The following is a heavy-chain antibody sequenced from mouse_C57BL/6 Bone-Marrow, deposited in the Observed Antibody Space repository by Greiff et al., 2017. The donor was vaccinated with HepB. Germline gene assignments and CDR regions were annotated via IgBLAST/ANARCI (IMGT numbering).Heavy chain of an antibody. Sequence: QVQLQQSGAELVRPGASVTLSCTASGYTFTDYEMHWVKQTPVHGLEWIGAIDPETGGTAYNQKFKGKAILTADKSSSTAYMELRSLTSEDSAVYYCTRSVLIYAMDYWGQGTSVTVSS. CDR1: GYTFTDYE. CDR3: TRSVLIYAMDY. J-gene: IGHJ4*01. V-gene: IGHV1-15*01. CDR2: IDPETGGT.